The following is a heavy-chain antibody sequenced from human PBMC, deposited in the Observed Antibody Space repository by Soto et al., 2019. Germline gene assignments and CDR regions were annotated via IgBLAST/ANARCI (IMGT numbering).Heavy chain of an antibody. J-gene: IGHJ4*02. CDR1: GFTFSDYY. CDR3: ARSGDNFNVLDY. CDR2: SSNSGTFA. D-gene: IGHD1-1*01. Sequence: GGSLRLSCAASGFTFSDYYMSWVRQAPGRGLEWISYSSNSGTFARYATSVKGRFSISRDNANNPLYLEMNSLRVEDTAVYYCARSGDNFNVLDYWGQGTQVTVSS. V-gene: IGHV3-11*06.